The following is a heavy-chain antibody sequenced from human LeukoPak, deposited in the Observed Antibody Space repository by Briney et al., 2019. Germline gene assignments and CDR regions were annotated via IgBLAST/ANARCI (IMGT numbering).Heavy chain of an antibody. CDR1: GGSISSYY. V-gene: IGHV4-59*01. CDR3: ARDNDFWSGYYRRRTNWYFDL. J-gene: IGHJ2*01. D-gene: IGHD3-3*01. Sequence: SETLSLTCTVSGGSISSYYWSWIRQPPGKGLEWIGYIYYSGSTNYNPSLKSRVTISVDTSKNQFSLKLSSVTAADTAVYYRARDNDFWSGYYRRRTNWYFDLWGRGTLVTVSS. CDR2: IYYSGST.